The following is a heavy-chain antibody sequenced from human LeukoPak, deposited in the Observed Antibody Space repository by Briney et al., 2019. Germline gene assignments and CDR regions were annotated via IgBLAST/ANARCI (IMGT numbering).Heavy chain of an antibody. CDR3: ARDRRRRDGYNKFDY. CDR1: GFTFSSYE. V-gene: IGHV3-48*03. CDR2: ISSSGGII. J-gene: IGHJ4*02. D-gene: IGHD5-24*01. Sequence: GGSLRLSCAASGFTFSSYEMNWVRQAPGKGLEWVSYISSSGGIIYYADSVKGRFTISRDNAKNSLYLQMNSLRAEDTAVYYCARDRRRRDGYNKFDYWGQGTLVTVSS.